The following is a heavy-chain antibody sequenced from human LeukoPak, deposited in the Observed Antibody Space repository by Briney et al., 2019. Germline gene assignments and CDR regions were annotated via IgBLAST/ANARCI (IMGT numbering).Heavy chain of an antibody. V-gene: IGHV3-30-3*01. J-gene: IGHJ6*02. CDR1: GLTFSRDW. CDR3: ARDVYGMDV. CDR2: ISYDGSNK. Sequence: GGSLRLSCEGFGLTFSRDWMSWVRQAPGKGLEWVAVISYDGSNKYYADSVKGRFTISRDNSKNTLYLQMNSLRAEDTAVYYCARDVYGMDVWGQGTTVTVSS.